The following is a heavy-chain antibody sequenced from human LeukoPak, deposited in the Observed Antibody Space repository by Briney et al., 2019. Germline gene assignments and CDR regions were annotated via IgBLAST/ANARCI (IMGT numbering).Heavy chain of an antibody. CDR1: GFTFSSYA. V-gene: IGHV3-23*01. J-gene: IGHJ4*02. CDR2: IGGSGGST. CDR3: ASSSIAAAGTDY. D-gene: IGHD6-13*01. Sequence: GGSLRLSCAASGFTFSSYAMSWVRQAPGKGLEWVSVIGGSGGSTYCADSVKGRFTISRDNSENTLYLQMNSLRAEDTAVYYCASSSIAAAGTDYWGQGTLVTVSS.